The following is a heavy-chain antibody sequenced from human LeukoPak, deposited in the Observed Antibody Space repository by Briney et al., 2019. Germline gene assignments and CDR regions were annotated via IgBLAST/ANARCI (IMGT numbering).Heavy chain of an antibody. J-gene: IGHJ5*02. D-gene: IGHD3-10*01. CDR2: IYYSGST. CDR1: GGSISSHY. Sequence: PSETLSLTCTVSGGSISSHYWSWIRQPPGKGLEWIGYIYYSGSTNYNPSLKSRVTISVDTSKNQFSLKLSSVTAADTAVYYCARGSSMVRGTTGWFDPWGQGTLVTVSS. V-gene: IGHV4-59*11. CDR3: ARGSSMVRGTTGWFDP.